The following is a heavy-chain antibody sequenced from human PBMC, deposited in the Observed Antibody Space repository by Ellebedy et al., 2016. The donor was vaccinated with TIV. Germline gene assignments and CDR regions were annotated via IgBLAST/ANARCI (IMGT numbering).Heavy chain of an antibody. CDR1: GFTFGDYA. D-gene: IGHD2/OR15-2a*01. J-gene: IGHJ4*02. V-gene: IGHV3-23*01. CDR3: EKGDNTWEYYIDN. Sequence: GESLKISXVASGFTFGDYAMHWVRQAPGKGLQWVSSISGNGAVTYSADSAKGRFSISRDNSKNTVYLQMHSLRPDDTALYYCEKGDNTWEYYIDNWGQGALVTVSS. CDR2: ISGNGAVT.